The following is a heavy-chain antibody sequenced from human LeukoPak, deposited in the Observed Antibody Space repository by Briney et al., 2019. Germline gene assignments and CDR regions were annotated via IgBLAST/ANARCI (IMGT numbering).Heavy chain of an antibody. J-gene: IGHJ4*02. CDR3: TFFGDYGDDS. CDR2: IWYDGSNK. CDR1: GFTFSSYG. D-gene: IGHD4-17*01. Sequence: GGSLRLSCAASGFTFSSYGMHWVRQAPGKGLEWVAVIWYDGSNKYYVDSVKGRFTISRDNSKNTVYLQMNSLRAEDTAVYYCTFFGDYGDDSWGQGTLVTVSS. V-gene: IGHV3-33*01.